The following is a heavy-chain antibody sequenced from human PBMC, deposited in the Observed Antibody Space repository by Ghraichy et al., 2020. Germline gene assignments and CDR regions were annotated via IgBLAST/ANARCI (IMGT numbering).Heavy chain of an antibody. CDR3: AKAPSYYYDLLGGSVDY. CDR1: GFTFSSYA. V-gene: IGHV3-23*01. D-gene: IGHD3-22*01. J-gene: IGHJ4*02. CDR2: ISGSGGST. Sequence: GESLRLSCAASGFTFSSYAMSWVRQAPGKGLEWVSAISGSGGSTYYADSVKGRFTISRDNSKNTLYLQMNSLRAEDTAVYYCAKAPSYYYDLLGGSVDYWGQGTLVTVSS.